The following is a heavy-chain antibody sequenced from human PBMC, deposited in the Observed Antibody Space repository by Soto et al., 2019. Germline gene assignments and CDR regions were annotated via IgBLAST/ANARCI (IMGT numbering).Heavy chain of an antibody. CDR1: GDSVASVRAA. V-gene: IGHV6-1*01. CDR3: ARHPPTTRDAFDV. Sequence: QVQLQQSGPGLVKPSQTLSVTCAISGDSVASVRAAWNWIRQSPSRGLEWLGRTYYRSKWYTDYAETVENRISINPDTSKNQFSLQLNSATPDDTAVYYCARHPPTTRDAFDVWGQGTMVTVSS. D-gene: IGHD4-4*01. J-gene: IGHJ3*01. CDR2: TYYRSKWYT.